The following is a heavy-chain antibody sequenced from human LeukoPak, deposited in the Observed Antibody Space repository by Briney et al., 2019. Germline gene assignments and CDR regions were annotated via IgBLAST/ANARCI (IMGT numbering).Heavy chain of an antibody. Sequence: ASVKVSCKVSVYTLTELSMHWVRQAPGKGLEWMGSFDPEDGETIYAQKFQGRVTMTEDTSTDTAYMELTSLRSEDTAVYYCATAVSGTYVHWFDPWGQGTLVTVSS. CDR3: ATAVSGTYVHWFDP. V-gene: IGHV1-24*01. D-gene: IGHD1-26*01. J-gene: IGHJ5*02. CDR1: VYTLTELS. CDR2: FDPEDGET.